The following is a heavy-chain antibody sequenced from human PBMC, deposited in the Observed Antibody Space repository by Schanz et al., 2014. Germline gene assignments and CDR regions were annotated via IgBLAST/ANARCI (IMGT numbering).Heavy chain of an antibody. Sequence: EVQLVESGGGLVQPGGSLRLSCAASGFTLSNSDMHWVRQGTGKGLEWVSTIGYLGDTYYPDSVKGRFTVSRDNSKNTLYLQMNSLRADDTAVYYCAWGTDWNLHYWGQGALVTVSS. CDR2: IGYLGDT. V-gene: IGHV3-13*01. CDR1: GFTLSNSD. J-gene: IGHJ4*02. CDR3: AWGTDWNLHY. D-gene: IGHD1-1*01.